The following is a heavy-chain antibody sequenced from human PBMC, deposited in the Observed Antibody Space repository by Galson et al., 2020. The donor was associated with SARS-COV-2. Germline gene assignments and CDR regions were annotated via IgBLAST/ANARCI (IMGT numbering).Heavy chain of an antibody. V-gene: IGHV3-9*01. CDR1: GFTFDDYA. Sequence: PGGSLRLSCAASGFTFDDYAMHWVRQAPGKGLEWVSGISWNSGSIGYADSVKGRFTISRDNAKNSLYLQMNSLRAEDTALYYCAKDMALGAFDIWGQGTMVTVSS. D-gene: IGHD3-3*01. J-gene: IGHJ3*02. CDR3: AKDMALGAFDI. CDR2: ISWNSGSI.